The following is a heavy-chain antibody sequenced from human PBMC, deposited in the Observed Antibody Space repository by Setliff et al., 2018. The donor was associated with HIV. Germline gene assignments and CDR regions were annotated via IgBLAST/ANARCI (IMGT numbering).Heavy chain of an antibody. CDR2: IYNTGST. Sequence: PSETLSLTCTVTGGSISSGGFYWTWIRQHPGKGLEWIGYIYNTGSTYHSPSLESRFTMSRDNAKDSVYLQMNTLRVEDTAVYYCAREATPRHSSGWVYFDYWGQGMMVTVSS. D-gene: IGHD6-19*01. CDR1: GGSISSGGFY. CDR3: AREATPRHSSGWVYFDY. V-gene: IGHV4-31*03. J-gene: IGHJ4*02.